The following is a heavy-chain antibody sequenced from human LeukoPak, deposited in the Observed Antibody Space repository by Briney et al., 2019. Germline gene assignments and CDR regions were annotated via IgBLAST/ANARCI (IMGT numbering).Heavy chain of an antibody. CDR2: IYDSGTT. J-gene: IGHJ4*02. Sequence: SETLSLTCTVSGVFITSHYWSWNRQPAGKGLEWIGHIYDSGTTNYNPSLKSRVTMSIDTSKNQFSLKLSSVTAADTAVYYCARVVAGKFYWGQGTLVTVSS. V-gene: IGHV4-4*07. D-gene: IGHD6-19*01. CDR1: GVFITSHY. CDR3: ARVVAGKFY.